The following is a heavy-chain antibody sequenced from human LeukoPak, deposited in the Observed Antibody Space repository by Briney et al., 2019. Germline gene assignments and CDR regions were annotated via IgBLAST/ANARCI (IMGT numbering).Heavy chain of an antibody. J-gene: IGHJ6*03. CDR2: ISWNSGSI. CDR1: GFTFSSYA. V-gene: IGHV3-9*01. CDR3: AKDAVTRDYYYYMDV. Sequence: PGGSLRPSCAASGFTFSSYAMHWVRQAPGKGLEWVSGISWNSGSIGYADSVKGRFTISRDNAKNSLYLQMNSLRAEDTALYYCAKDAVTRDYYYYMDVWGKGTTVTVSS. D-gene: IGHD4-17*01.